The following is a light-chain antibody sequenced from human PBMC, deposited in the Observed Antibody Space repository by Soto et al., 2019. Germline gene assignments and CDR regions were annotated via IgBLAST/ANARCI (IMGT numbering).Light chain of an antibody. CDR2: GAV. Sequence: EIVLTQSPVTLSVSPGERATLSCRASQSVGGDLAWYQEIHGQPPRLLIYGAVTRATGVAARFSGRGSGTEFTLTVDSLQSGDLAIYYCQQYYAWPRTFGQGTKLEI. J-gene: IGKJ2*01. CDR3: QQYYAWPRT. V-gene: IGKV3-15*01. CDR1: QSVGGD.